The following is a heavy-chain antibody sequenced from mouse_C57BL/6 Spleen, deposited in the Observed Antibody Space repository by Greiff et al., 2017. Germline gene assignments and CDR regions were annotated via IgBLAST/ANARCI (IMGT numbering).Heavy chain of an antibody. Sequence: VQLQQPGAELVKPGASVKLSCKASGYTFTSYWMHWVKQRPGQGLEWIGMIHPNSGSTKYNEKFKSKATLTVDKSSSTDYMQLMSLTSGDSAVYYCAITGDYDVGRYFDYWGQGTTLTVSS. CDR1: GYTFTSYW. J-gene: IGHJ2*01. D-gene: IGHD2-4*01. V-gene: IGHV1-64*01. CDR3: AITGDYDVGRYFDY. CDR2: IHPNSGST.